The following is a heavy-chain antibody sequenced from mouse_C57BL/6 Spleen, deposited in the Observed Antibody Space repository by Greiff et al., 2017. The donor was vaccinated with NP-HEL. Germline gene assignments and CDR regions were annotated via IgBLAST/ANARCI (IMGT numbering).Heavy chain of an antibody. Sequence: ELQLQQPGPELVKPGASVKIPCKASGYTFTDYNMDWVKQSHGKSLEWIGDINPNNGGSIYNQKFKGKATLTVDKSSSTAYMELRSLTSEDTAVYYCARYGGSSYELAYWSQGTLVTVAA. V-gene: IGHV1-18*01. J-gene: IGHJ3*01. D-gene: IGHD1-1*01. CDR1: GYTFTDYN. CDR2: INPNNGGS. CDR3: ARYGGSSYELAY.